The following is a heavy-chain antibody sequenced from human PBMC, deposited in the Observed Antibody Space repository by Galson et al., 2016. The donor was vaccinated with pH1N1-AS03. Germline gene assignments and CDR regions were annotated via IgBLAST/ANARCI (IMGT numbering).Heavy chain of an antibody. CDR3: ARGPVSNSNYWFPPPDY. Sequence: SLRLSCAASGFTFSSYAMYWVRQAPGKGLEYVSAISGNGVSTYYANSVKGRFTISRDNSKNTLYLQMGSLRAEDMAVYYCARGPVSNSNYWFPPPDYWGQGTLVTVSS. J-gene: IGHJ4*02. D-gene: IGHD2-8*02. CDR1: GFTFSSYA. V-gene: IGHV3-64*01. CDR2: ISGNGVST.